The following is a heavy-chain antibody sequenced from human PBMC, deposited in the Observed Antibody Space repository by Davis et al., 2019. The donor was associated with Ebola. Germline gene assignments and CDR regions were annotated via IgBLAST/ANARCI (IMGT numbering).Heavy chain of an antibody. Sequence: PSETLSLTCTVSGGSISSGDYYWSWIRQPPGKGLEWIGYIYYSGSTYYNPSLKSRVTISVDTSKNQFSLKLSSVTAADTAVYYCARMGYYGTSFDYWGQGTLVTVSS. J-gene: IGHJ4*02. V-gene: IGHV4-30-4*08. CDR1: GGSISSGDYY. CDR2: IYYSGST. CDR3: ARMGYYGTSFDY. D-gene: IGHD3-10*01.